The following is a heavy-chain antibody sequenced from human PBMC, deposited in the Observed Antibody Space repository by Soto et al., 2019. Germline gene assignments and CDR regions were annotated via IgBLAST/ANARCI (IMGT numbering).Heavy chain of an antibody. D-gene: IGHD3-9*01. CDR2: ISPYSGKT. Sequence: QVQLVQSGAEVKKPGASVKVSCKASGYTFTNYGIAWVRQAPGQGLEWMGWISPYSGKTDYRQNLQGRVTMTADTPTTTAYMGLRSLRSHDTAVYYCTRDRLTLTTSLIFDFWGQGTLVTVSS. V-gene: IGHV1-18*01. J-gene: IGHJ4*02. CDR1: GYTFTNYG. CDR3: TRDRLTLTTSLIFDF.